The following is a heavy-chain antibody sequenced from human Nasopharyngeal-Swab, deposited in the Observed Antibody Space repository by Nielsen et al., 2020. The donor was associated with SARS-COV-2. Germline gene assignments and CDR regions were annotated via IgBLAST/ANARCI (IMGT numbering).Heavy chain of an antibody. CDR3: AKGVRYFDFLPPNTYYYYGLDL. V-gene: IGHV1-69*01. CDR2: IIPIFGTT. J-gene: IGHJ6*02. D-gene: IGHD3-9*01. Sequence: WVRQAPGQGLEWMGGIIPIFGTTDYAQKFQGTVTITADESTSTVYMELNSLRFEDTAVYYCAKGVRYFDFLPPNTYYYYGLDLWGQGTTVTVSS.